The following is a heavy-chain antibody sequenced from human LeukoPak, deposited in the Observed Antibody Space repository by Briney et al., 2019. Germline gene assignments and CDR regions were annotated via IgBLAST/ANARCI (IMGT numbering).Heavy chain of an antibody. J-gene: IGHJ5*02. D-gene: IGHD1/OR15-1a*01. Sequence: PGGSLRLSCAASGFTFSGYWMHWARQSPGKGLLWVSCINGDGSDTRYADSVKGRFTISRDNAKHTLYLQMNSLRVEDTAVYYCARDPRNKGFDPWGQGTLVTVSS. CDR3: ARDPRNKGFDP. CDR2: INGDGSDT. CDR1: GFTFSGYW. V-gene: IGHV3-74*01.